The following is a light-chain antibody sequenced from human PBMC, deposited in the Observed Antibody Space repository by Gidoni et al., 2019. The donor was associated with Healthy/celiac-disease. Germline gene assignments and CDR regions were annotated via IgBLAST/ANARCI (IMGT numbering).Light chain of an antibody. CDR1: QSISSY. Sequence: EIQMTQYPSSLSASVGDRVTIPCRASQSISSYLNWYQQKPGKAPKLLIYAAYSLKSGVPSRFRGSGSGTDFTRTISSLQPEDVVTYYGKQSYSTPLTFGGGTKVEIK. CDR2: AAY. J-gene: IGKJ4*01. CDR3: KQSYSTPLT. V-gene: IGKV1-39*01.